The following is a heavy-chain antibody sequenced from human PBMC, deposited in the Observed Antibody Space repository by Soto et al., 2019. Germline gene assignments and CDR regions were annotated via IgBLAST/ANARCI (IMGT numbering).Heavy chain of an antibody. CDR1: GFTVSDDY. V-gene: IGHV3-66*01. CDR2: IYRGGGR. D-gene: IGHD1-26*01. Sequence: EVQVVESGGDLVQPGGSLRLSCAASGFTVSDDYMNWVRQAPGKGLEWVSVIYRGGGRYYADSVKGRFTISRDNSKNMVYLQMNSLRAEDTAVYYCARDPGDRNGMSVWGQGTMVTVSS. J-gene: IGHJ6*02. CDR3: ARDPGDRNGMSV.